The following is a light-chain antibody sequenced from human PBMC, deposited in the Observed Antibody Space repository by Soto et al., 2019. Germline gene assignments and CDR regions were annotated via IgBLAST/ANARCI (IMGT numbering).Light chain of an antibody. Sequence: QSSLTQPASLSGSPGKSITISCTGTSSDVGAYIYVSWYQHHPGKAPKVMIYEVTNRPSGVSDRFSGSKSGNTASLTISGLQAEDEADYYCCSYTSSRTYVFRTGTKVTVL. CDR1: SSDVGAYIY. CDR3: CSYTSSRTYV. V-gene: IGLV2-14*01. J-gene: IGLJ1*01. CDR2: EVT.